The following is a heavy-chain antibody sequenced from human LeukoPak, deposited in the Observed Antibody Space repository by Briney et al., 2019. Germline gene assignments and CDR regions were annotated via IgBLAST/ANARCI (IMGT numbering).Heavy chain of an antibody. CDR1: GFTVSSNY. D-gene: IGHD4-17*01. J-gene: IGHJ4*02. Sequence: PGGSLRLSCAASGFTVSSNYMSWVRQAPGKGLEWVSVIYSGGSTYYADSVNGRFTISRDNSKNTLYLQMNSLRAEDTAVYYCARADYGDYIFDYWGQGTLVTVSS. V-gene: IGHV3-53*01. CDR2: IYSGGST. CDR3: ARADYGDYIFDY.